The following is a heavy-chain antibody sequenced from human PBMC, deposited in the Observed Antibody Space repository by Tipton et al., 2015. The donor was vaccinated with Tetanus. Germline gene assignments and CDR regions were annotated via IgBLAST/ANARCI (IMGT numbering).Heavy chain of an antibody. CDR2: IWSDGNTK. Sequence: RSLRLSCATSGFTFSNTGFFWVRQAPGKGLECVALIWSDGNTKYNVDSVKGRFTISRDSSTNTVYLQMNSLRVEDTAVYSCARGMAEASNCGGDCYSDYWGQGTLVTVSS. D-gene: IGHD2-21*02. CDR3: ARGMAEASNCGGDCYSDY. V-gene: IGHV3-33*07. CDR1: GFTFSNTG. J-gene: IGHJ4*02.